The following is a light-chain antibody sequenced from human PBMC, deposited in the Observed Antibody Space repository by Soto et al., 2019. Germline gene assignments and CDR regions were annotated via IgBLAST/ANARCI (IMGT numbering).Light chain of an antibody. V-gene: IGLV1-40*01. CDR3: QSYDSSLSGSEV. CDR2: GTS. CDR1: GSNIGAGYD. J-gene: IGLJ3*02. Sequence: QSVLTQPPSVSGAPGQRVTISCTGSGSNIGAGYDVHWYQQLPGTAPKLLIYGTSNRPSGVPDRFSGSKSGTSASLAITGLQAEDEADYYCQSYDSSLSGSEVFGGGTQLTVL.